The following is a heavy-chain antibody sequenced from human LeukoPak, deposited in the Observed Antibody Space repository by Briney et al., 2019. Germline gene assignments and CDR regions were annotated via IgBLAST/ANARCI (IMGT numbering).Heavy chain of an antibody. CDR2: INSDGSST. V-gene: IGHV3-74*01. CDR3: AKYCSSTSCYYYYGMDV. CDR1: GFTFSSYW. Sequence: GGSLRLSCAASGFTFSSYWMHWVRQAPGKGLVWVSRINSDGSSTSYADSVKGRFTISRDNSKNTLYLQMNSLRAEDTAVYYCAKYCSSTSCYYYYGMDVWGQGTTVTVSS. D-gene: IGHD2-2*01. J-gene: IGHJ6*02.